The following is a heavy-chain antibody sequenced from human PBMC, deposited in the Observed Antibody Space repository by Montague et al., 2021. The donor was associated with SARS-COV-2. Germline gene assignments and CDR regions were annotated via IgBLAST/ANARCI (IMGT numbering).Heavy chain of an antibody. CDR1: GGSISSYY. V-gene: IGHV4-4*07. D-gene: IGHD3-10*01. J-gene: IGHJ3*02. Sequence: SETLSLTCTVSGGSISSYYWSWIRQPAGKGLERIGRIYTSGSTNYNPSLKSRVTKSVDTSKNQFSLKLSSVTAADTAVYYCARDNPVLWFGETYAFDIWGPGTMFTAYS. CDR3: ARDNPVLWFGETYAFDI. CDR2: IYTSGST.